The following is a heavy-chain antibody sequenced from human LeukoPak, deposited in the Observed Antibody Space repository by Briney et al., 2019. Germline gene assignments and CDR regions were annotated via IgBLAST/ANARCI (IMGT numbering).Heavy chain of an antibody. V-gene: IGHV3-30-3*01. CDR3: ARDRMEALPPHYYFDY. CDR1: GFTFSSYA. J-gene: IGHJ4*02. Sequence: PGRSLRLSCAASGFTFSSYAMHWVRQAPGKGLEWVAVISYDGSNKYYADSVKGRFTISRDNSKNTLYLQMNSLRAEDTAVYYCARDRMEALPPHYYFDYWGQGTLVTVSS. CDR2: ISYDGSNK. D-gene: IGHD1-26*01.